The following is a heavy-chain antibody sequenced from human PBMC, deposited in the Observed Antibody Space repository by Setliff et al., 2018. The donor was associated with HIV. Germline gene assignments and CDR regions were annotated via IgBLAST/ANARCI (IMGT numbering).Heavy chain of an antibody. CDR3: ARVSSWYVRY. Sequence: SETLSLTCTVPGGSINDQYFSWIRQSPGKGLEWIGSIDYSGSTNYNPSLKSRVTISVDTSKNQFSLKLSSVTAADTAVYYCARVSSWYVRYWGQGTLVTVS. CDR2: IDYSGST. D-gene: IGHD6-13*01. J-gene: IGHJ4*02. V-gene: IGHV4-59*08. CDR1: GGSINDQY.